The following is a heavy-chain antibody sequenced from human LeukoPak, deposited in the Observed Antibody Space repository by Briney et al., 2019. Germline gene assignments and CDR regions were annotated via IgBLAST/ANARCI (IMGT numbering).Heavy chain of an antibody. J-gene: IGHJ4*02. V-gene: IGHV3-53*01. CDR2: IYSGGST. Sequence: GGSLRLSCAASGFTVSSNYVSWVRQAPGKGLEWVSVIYSGGSTYYADSVKGRFTISRDNSKNTLYLQMNSLRAEDTAVYYCAREGYGGNSGRDYWGQGTLVTSPQ. CDR3: AREGYGGNSGRDY. D-gene: IGHD4-23*01. CDR1: GFTVSSNY.